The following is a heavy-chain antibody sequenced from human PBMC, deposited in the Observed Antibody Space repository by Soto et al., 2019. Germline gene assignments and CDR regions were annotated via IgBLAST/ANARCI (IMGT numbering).Heavy chain of an antibody. V-gene: IGHV3-7*03. CDR2: IKQDGGEK. Sequence: GGSLRLSCAASGFTFSDYWMSWVRQAPGKGLEWVANIKQDGGEKYYVDSVKGRFTISRDNAKNSLFLQMNSLRAEDTAVYYCARGVGRVFGVATPNYYMDVWGKGTTVTVSS. CDR1: GFTFSDYW. D-gene: IGHD3-3*01. J-gene: IGHJ6*03. CDR3: ARGVGRVFGVATPNYYMDV.